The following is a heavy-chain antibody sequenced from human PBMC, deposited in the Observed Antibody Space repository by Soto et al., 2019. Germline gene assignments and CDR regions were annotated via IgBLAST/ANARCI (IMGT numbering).Heavy chain of an antibody. CDR2: IWYDGSNK. J-gene: IGHJ4*02. D-gene: IGHD3-22*01. V-gene: IGHV3-33*01. CDR1: GFTFSYYG. Sequence: GGSLRLSCAASGFTFSYYGIHWVRQAPGKGLEWVALIWYDGSNKYYADSVKGRFTISRDNSKNTLYLQLNSLRAEDTAVYYCARDLCDNSGYVDYWGQGTLVTVSS. CDR3: ARDLCDNSGYVDY.